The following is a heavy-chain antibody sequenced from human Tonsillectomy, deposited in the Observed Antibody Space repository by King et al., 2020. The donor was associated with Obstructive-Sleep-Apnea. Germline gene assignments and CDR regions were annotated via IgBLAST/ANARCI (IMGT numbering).Heavy chain of an antibody. CDR3: ATDERALDD. Sequence: VQLVESGGGLVQPGGSLRLSCATSGFTFSTYKMNWVRHTPGKGLEWFAHIGVGSSPIYYADSVKGRFTISRDNARNSLHLQMNNLRAEDTAVYYCATDERALDDWGQGTLVTVSS. V-gene: IGHV3-48*01. J-gene: IGHJ4*02. D-gene: IGHD1-1*01. CDR1: GFTFSTYK. CDR2: IGVGSSPI.